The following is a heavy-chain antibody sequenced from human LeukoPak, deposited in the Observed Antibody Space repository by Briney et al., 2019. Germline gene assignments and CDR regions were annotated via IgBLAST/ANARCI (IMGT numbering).Heavy chain of an antibody. D-gene: IGHD3-3*01. V-gene: IGHV3-33*01. CDR2: IWYDGGNK. Sequence: GRSLRLSCAASGFTFSSYGMHWVRQAPGKGLEWVAVIWYDGGNKYYADSVKGRFTISRDNSKNTLYLQMNSLRAEDTAVYYCARDLNPYYDFWSGHKGFDYWGQGTLVTVSS. CDR1: GFTFSSYG. J-gene: IGHJ4*02. CDR3: ARDLNPYYDFWSGHKGFDY.